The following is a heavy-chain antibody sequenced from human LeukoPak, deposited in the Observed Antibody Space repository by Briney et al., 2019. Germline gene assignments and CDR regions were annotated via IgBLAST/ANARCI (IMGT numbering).Heavy chain of an antibody. CDR1: GYTFTSYG. Sequence: ASVKVSCKASGYTFTSYGISWVRQAPGQGLEWMGWISAYNGNTNYSQKLQGRVTMTTDTSTSTAYMELRSLRSDDTAVYYCARGVGYCSGGSCFNWFDPWGQGTLVTVSS. J-gene: IGHJ5*02. D-gene: IGHD2-15*01. V-gene: IGHV1-18*04. CDR3: ARGVGYCSGGSCFNWFDP. CDR2: ISAYNGNT.